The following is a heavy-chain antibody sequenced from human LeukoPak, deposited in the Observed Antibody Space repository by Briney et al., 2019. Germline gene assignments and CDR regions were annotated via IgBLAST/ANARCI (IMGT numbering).Heavy chain of an antibody. V-gene: IGHV4-34*01. Sequence: SETLSLTCAVYGGSLSGYYWSWIRQPPGKGLEWIGEINHSGSTNYNPSLKSRVTISVDTSKNQFSLKLSSVTAADTAVYYCARSLYASSNNWFDPWGQGTLVTVSS. J-gene: IGHJ5*02. CDR3: ARSLYASSNNWFDP. CDR2: INHSGST. D-gene: IGHD6-19*01. CDR1: GGSLSGYY.